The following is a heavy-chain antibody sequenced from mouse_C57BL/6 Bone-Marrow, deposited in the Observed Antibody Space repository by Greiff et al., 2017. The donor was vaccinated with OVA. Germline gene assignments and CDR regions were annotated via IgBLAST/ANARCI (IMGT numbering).Heavy chain of an antibody. CDR2: IWRGGST. D-gene: IGHD1-3*01. CDR3: AKITFYYYAMDF. Sequence: VQLQQSGPGLVQPSQSLSITCTASGFSLTSYGVHWVRQSPGKGLEWLGVIWRGGSTDYNAALMSRLSITKDNSKSQVFFKMNSLQADDTAIYYCAKITFYYYAMDFWGQGTAITVSS. CDR1: GFSLTSYG. V-gene: IGHV2-5*01. J-gene: IGHJ4*01.